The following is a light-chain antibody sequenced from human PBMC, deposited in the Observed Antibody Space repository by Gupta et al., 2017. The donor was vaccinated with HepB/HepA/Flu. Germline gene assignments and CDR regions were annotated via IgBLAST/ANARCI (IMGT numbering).Light chain of an antibody. V-gene: IGKV1-9*01. CDR3: QQLNRYPLT. J-gene: IGKJ4*01. Sequence: DILLTQSPSFLCASVGDRVTITRRASQGITTYLAWYQQKPGKAPKLLIHTASTLHSGVPSRFSGSGSGTEFTLKISSLQPEDFATYYCQQLNRYPLTFGGGTKVEIK. CDR1: QGITTY. CDR2: TAS.